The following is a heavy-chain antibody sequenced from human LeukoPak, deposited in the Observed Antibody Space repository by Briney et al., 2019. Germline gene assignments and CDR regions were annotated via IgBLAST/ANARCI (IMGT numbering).Heavy chain of an antibody. J-gene: IGHJ4*02. V-gene: IGHV4-34*01. Sequence: SETLSLTCAVYGGSFSGYYWSWIRQPPGKGLEWIGEINHSGSTNYNPSLKSRVTISVDTSKNQFSLKLSSVTAADTAVYYCAGRIVVVPAAIHGGFDYWGQGTLVTVSS. CDR2: INHSGST. CDR3: AGRIVVVPAAIHGGFDY. CDR1: GGSFSGYY. D-gene: IGHD2-2*02.